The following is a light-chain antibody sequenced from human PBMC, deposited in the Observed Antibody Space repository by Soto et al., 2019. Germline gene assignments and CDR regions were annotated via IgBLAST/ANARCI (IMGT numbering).Light chain of an antibody. CDR3: LHYGSSPQT. J-gene: IGKJ1*01. Sequence: EIVLTQSPGTLSLSPGERATLSCRASQSVSSTYLAWYQQKPGQAPRLLIYGASSRATDIPDSFSGSGSGTDFTLSISRLEPEDFAVYYCLHYGSSPQTFGPGTKVEIK. V-gene: IGKV3-20*01. CDR2: GAS. CDR1: QSVSSTY.